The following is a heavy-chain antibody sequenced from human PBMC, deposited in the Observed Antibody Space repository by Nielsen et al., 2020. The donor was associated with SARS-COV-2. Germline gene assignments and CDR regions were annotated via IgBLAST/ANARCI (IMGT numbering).Heavy chain of an antibody. CDR2: ISGSGGST. J-gene: IGHJ4*02. D-gene: IGHD3-22*01. CDR1: GFTFSSYA. Sequence: GGSLRLSCAASGFTFSSYAMSWVRQAPGKGLEWVSAISGSGGSTYYADSVKGRFTISRDNSKNTLYLQMNSLRAEDTAVYYCAKDHDSSGYYYEPRTYCFDYWGQGTLVTVSS. CDR3: AKDHDSSGYYYEPRTYCFDY. V-gene: IGHV3-23*01.